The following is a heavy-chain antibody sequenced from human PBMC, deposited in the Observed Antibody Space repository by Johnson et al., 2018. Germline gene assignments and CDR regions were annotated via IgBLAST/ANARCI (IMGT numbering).Heavy chain of an antibody. D-gene: IGHD4-17*01. CDR3: AGEYGDYATYYYYGMDV. J-gene: IGHJ6*02. CDR2: ISGSGGST. Sequence: VQLVESGGGLVQPGGSLRLSCAASGFTFSSYAMSWVRQALGKGLEWVSAISGSGGSTSYADSVKGRFIISRDNSKNSLYLKMTSLRAEETAVYYCAGEYGDYATYYYYGMDVWGQGTTVTVSS. V-gene: IGHV3-23*04. CDR1: GFTFSSYA.